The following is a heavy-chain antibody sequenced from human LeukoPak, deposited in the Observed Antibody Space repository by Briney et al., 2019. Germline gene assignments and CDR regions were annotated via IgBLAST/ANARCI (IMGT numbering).Heavy chain of an antibody. Sequence: ASVKVSCKASGYTFTAYGVSWVRQAPGLGLEWMGWISANNGNTNYAQKFQGRVTMTTDTSTSTVYMELRSLRSDDTAVYYCTRDFPRPATYFYYAMDVWGQGTTVTVSS. V-gene: IGHV1-18*01. CDR2: ISANNGNT. CDR1: GYTFTAYG. J-gene: IGHJ6*02. CDR3: TRDFPRPATYFYYAMDV. D-gene: IGHD6-6*01.